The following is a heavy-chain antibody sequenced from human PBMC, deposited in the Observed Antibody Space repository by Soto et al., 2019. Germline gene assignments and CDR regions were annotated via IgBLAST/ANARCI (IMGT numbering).Heavy chain of an antibody. V-gene: IGHV1-8*01. CDR2: MNPKSGKT. CDR1: GYTFINYD. D-gene: IGHD2-15*01. CDR3: STTPGDY. J-gene: IGHJ4*02. Sequence: QVQLVQSGAEVKKPGASVKVSCKTSGYTFINYDMNWVRQAPGKGLEWMGLMNPKSGKTGYAQKFQGRVSMTRDTSTSTAYMELNSLRSEYTALYYCSTTPGDYWGQGTLVSVSS.